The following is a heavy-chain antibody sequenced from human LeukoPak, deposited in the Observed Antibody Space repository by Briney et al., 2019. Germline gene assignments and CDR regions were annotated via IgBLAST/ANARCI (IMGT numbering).Heavy chain of an antibody. V-gene: IGHV4-31*03. CDR2: IYYSGST. J-gene: IGHJ4*02. CDR1: GGSISSSGYY. Sequence: SETLSLTCTVSGGSISSSGYYWSWIRQHPGKGLEWIGYIYYSGSTYYNPSLKSRVTISVDTSKNQFSLKLSSVTAADTAVYYCARGEHFYDTSGFDYWGQGTLVTVSS. CDR3: ARGEHFYDTSGFDY. D-gene: IGHD3-22*01.